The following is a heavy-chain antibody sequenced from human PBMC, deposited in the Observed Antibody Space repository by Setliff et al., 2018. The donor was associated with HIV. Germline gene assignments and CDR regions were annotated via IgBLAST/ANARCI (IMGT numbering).Heavy chain of an antibody. V-gene: IGHV3-15*05. J-gene: IGHJ2*01. CDR2: IKSKTDGETE. D-gene: IGHD3-9*01. Sequence: GGSLRLSCAASGFTFSNAWMSWVRQAPGKGLEWVGRIKSKTDGETEDYAAPVKGRFTISRDDSRNTLYLQMNSMKSDDTATYYCVGHYYDPLTGYYVWFFDVWGRGTLVTVS. CDR3: VGHYYDPLTGYYVWFFDV. CDR1: GFTFSNAW.